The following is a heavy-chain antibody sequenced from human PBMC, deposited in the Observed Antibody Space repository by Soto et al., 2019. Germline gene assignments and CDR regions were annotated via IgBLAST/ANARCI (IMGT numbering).Heavy chain of an antibody. V-gene: IGHV4-34*01. D-gene: IGHD3-10*01. CDR2: INHSGST. CDR3: ARGREGYYYGSGSRPYYFDY. CDR1: GGSFSGYY. J-gene: IGHJ4*02. Sequence: QVQLQQWGAGLLKPSETLSLTCAVYGGSFSGYYWSWIRQPPGKGLEWIGEINHSGSTNYNPSLKSRVTISVDTSKNQFSLKLSSVTAADTAVYYCARGREGYYYGSGSRPYYFDYWGQGTLVTVSS.